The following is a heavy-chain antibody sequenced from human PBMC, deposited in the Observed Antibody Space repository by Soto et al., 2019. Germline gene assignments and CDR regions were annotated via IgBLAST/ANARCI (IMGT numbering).Heavy chain of an antibody. CDR2: IIPIFGTA. Sequence: SVKVSCKASGGTFSSYAISWVRQAPGQGLEWMGGIIPIFGTANYAQKFQGRVTITADKSTSTAYMELSSLRSEDTAVYYCARSRYCSGSSCWRSYWGQGTLGTVSS. CDR1: GGTFSSYA. CDR3: ARSRYCSGSSCWRSY. V-gene: IGHV1-69*06. J-gene: IGHJ4*02. D-gene: IGHD2-15*01.